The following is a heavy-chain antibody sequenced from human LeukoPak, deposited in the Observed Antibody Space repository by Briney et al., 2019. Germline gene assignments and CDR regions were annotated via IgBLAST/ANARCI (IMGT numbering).Heavy chain of an antibody. V-gene: IGHV3-30*02. D-gene: IGHD3-22*01. CDR3: AKETIDSRAGYFDY. J-gene: IGHJ4*02. CDR2: IRYDGSNK. CDR1: GFTFSSYG. Sequence: PGGSLRLSCAASGFTFSSYGMHWVRQAPGKGLGWVAFIRYDGSNKYYADSVKGRFTISRDNSKNTLYLQMNSLRAEDTAVYYCAKETIDSRAGYFDYWGQGTLVTVSS.